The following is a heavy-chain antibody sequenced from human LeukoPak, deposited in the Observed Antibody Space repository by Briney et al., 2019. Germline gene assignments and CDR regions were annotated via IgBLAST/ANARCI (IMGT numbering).Heavy chain of an antibody. CDR1: GGSISSSSYY. D-gene: IGHD2-8*01. V-gene: IGHV4-39*01. CDR3: ARGGWQEWSNRFDP. J-gene: IGHJ5*02. Sequence: SETLSLTCTVSGGSISSSSYYWGWIRQPPGKGLEWIGSIYYSGSTYYNPSLKSRVTISVDTSKNQFSLKLSSATAADTAVYYCARGGWQEWSNRFDPWGQGTLVTVSS. CDR2: IYYSGST.